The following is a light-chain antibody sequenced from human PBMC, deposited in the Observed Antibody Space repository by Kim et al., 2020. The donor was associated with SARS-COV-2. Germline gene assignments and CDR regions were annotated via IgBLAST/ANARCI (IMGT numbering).Light chain of an antibody. CDR3: HQYFSTPWT. CDR1: QSVLYNSNNKNY. Sequence: ATINCKSSQSVLYNSNNKNYLAWYQQKPGQPPELLIYWASTRESGVPDRFSGSGSGTDFTLTISSLQAEDVAVYYCHQYFSTPWTFGQGTKVDIK. CDR2: WAS. J-gene: IGKJ1*01. V-gene: IGKV4-1*01.